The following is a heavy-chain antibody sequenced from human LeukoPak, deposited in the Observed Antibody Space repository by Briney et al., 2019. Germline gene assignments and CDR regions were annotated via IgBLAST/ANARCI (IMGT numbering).Heavy chain of an antibody. CDR2: IYYSGST. CDR1: GGSISIYY. J-gene: IGHJ4*02. Sequence: SETLSLTCTVSGGSISIYYWSWIRQPPGKGLEWIWYIYYSGSTNYNPSLKSRVTISVDTSKKQFYLKLSSVTAADTAVYYCARGSASYYDFWSGYYEVNYFDYWGQGTLVTVSS. D-gene: IGHD3-3*01. CDR3: ARGSASYYDFWSGYYEVNYFDY. V-gene: IGHV4-59*01.